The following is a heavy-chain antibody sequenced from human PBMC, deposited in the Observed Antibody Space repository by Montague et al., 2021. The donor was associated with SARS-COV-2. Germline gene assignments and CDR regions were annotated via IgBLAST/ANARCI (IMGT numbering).Heavy chain of an antibody. CDR1: GDSVSSNTVA. CDR2: TYYRSKWYN. CDR3: ARDSEYSIDY. D-gene: IGHD6-6*01. Sequence: CAISGDSVSSNTVAWNWFRQSPSRGLEWLGRTYYRSKWYNDYVVSMQSRVTINPDTSKNQFSLHVNSVTPEDTAVYYCARDSEYSIDYLGQGLLVTVSS. V-gene: IGHV6-1*01. J-gene: IGHJ4*02.